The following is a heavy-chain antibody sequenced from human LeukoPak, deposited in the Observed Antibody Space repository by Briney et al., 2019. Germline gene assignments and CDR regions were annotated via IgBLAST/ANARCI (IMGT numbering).Heavy chain of an antibody. D-gene: IGHD6-13*01. J-gene: IGHJ6*03. V-gene: IGHV3-11*04. CDR2: ISSSGSTI. Sequence: PGGSLTLSCAASGFTFSDYYMSWIRQAPGKGLEWVSYISSSGSTIYYADSVKGRFTISRDNAKNSLYLQMNSLRAEDTAVYYCARDEGSSWRYYYYYYMDVWGKGTTVTVSS. CDR1: GFTFSDYY. CDR3: ARDEGSSWRYYYYYYMDV.